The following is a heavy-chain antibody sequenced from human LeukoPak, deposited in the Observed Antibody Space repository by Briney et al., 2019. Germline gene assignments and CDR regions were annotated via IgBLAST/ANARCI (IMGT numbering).Heavy chain of an antibody. V-gene: IGHV1-18*04. CDR2: ISPYNDYT. D-gene: IGHD2-2*01. J-gene: IGHJ3*02. Sequence: ASVKVSCKASGYTFTNYGISWVRQAPGQRLEWMGRISPYNDYTNYAQKLQGRVTMTTDTSTSTGYMELRSLRSDDTAVYYCARWYCSSTSCYAGAFDMWGQGTMATVSS. CDR1: GYTFTNYG. CDR3: ARWYCSSTSCYAGAFDM.